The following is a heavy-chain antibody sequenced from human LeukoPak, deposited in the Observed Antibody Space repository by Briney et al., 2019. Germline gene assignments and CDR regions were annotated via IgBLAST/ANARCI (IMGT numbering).Heavy chain of an antibody. J-gene: IGHJ5*02. CDR1: GNSISSGDNY. CDR3: ARTMVRGVLTGVSGFDP. CDR2: IYTSGST. Sequence: SETLSLTCTVSGNSISSGDNYWSWIRQPAGKGLEWIGRIYTSGSTNYNPSLKSRVTISVDTSKNQFSLKLSSVTAADTAVYYCARTMVRGVLTGVSGFDPWGQGTLVTVSS. V-gene: IGHV4-61*02. D-gene: IGHD3-10*01.